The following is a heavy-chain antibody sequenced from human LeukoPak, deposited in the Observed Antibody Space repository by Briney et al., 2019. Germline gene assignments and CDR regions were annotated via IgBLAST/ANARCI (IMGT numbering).Heavy chain of an antibody. J-gene: IGHJ5*02. CDR2: ISAYNGNT. Sequence: ASVKVSCKASGYTFTSYGISWVRQAPGQGLEWMGWISAYNGNTNYAQKLQGRVTMTTDTSTSTAYMELRSLRSDDTAVYYCARDEYGSGSYSNWFDPWGQGTLVTVSS. V-gene: IGHV1-18*01. CDR1: GYTFTSYG. CDR3: ARDEYGSGSYSNWFDP. D-gene: IGHD3-10*01.